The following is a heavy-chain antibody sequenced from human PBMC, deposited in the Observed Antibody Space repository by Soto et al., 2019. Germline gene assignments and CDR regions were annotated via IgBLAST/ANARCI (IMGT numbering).Heavy chain of an antibody. CDR1: GVSVISGGHY. Sequence: SETLSLTCSVSGVSVISGGHYWNWIRQFPGKGLEWIGYIYHSGGGYYNPSLKSRASMPVDTSKNEFSLRLASVTAADTAVYFCARDPAATVGRHYFDYWGQGALVTVSS. CDR2: IYHSGGG. CDR3: ARDPAATVGRHYFDY. J-gene: IGHJ4*02. V-gene: IGHV4-31*03. D-gene: IGHD4-4*01.